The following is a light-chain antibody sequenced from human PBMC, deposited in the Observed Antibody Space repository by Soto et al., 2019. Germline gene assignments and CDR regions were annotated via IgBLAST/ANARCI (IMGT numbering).Light chain of an antibody. J-gene: IGKJ1*01. CDR3: QQYGSSPPWT. V-gene: IGKV3-20*01. CDR1: QSVSSSY. CDR2: GAY. Sequence: EMVLTQSPGTLSLSPGERATLSCRASQSVSSSYLAWYQQKPGQAPRLLIYGAYSRATGIPDRFSGSGSGTEFNLTISRLEPEDFAVYYCQQYGSSPPWTCGQGTKVEIK.